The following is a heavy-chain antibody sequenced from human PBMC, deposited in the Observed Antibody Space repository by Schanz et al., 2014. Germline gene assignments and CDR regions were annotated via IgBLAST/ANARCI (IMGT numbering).Heavy chain of an antibody. D-gene: IGHD3-10*01. J-gene: IGHJ4*02. CDR3: ARGPIPIQGVPMDF. V-gene: IGHV3-33*01. CDR1: GLNFDYYG. Sequence: VQLVESGGGVVQPGRSLRLSCATSGLNFDYYGMNWVRQAPGKGLEWVANIGYDGSEKYYVDSVKGRFTISRDNSKDTLYLQRSGLTPEDTAVYYCARGPIPIQGVPMDFWGQGTLVTVSS. CDR2: IGYDGSEK.